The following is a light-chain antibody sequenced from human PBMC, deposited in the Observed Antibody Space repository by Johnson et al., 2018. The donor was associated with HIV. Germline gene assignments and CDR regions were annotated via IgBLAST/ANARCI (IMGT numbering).Light chain of an antibody. V-gene: IGLV1-51*02. Sequence: HSVLTQPPSVSAAPGQKVTISCSGSSSNIGNNYVSWYQQLPGTAPKLLIYENNKRPSGIPDRFSGSKSGTSATLGITGLQTGDEADYYCGTWDSSLSFYVLETGTKVTGL. CDR3: GTWDSSLSFYV. J-gene: IGLJ1*01. CDR2: ENN. CDR1: SSNIGNNY.